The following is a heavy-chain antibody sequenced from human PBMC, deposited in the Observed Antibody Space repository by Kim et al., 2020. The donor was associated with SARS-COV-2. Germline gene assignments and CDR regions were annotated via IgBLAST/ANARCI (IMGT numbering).Heavy chain of an antibody. CDR3: ARRESTIETSLFA. CDR2: MNPNSGKT. J-gene: IGHJ5*02. V-gene: IGHV1-8*01. Sequence: ASVKVSCKASRDTFSSYDINWVRQATGQGLEWMGWMNPNSGKTGYAQKFQGRVSMTRDTSISTAYMELNSLSSEDTAIYYCARRESTIETSLFAWGQGTQVTVSS. D-gene: IGHD2-2*01. CDR1: RDTFSSYD.